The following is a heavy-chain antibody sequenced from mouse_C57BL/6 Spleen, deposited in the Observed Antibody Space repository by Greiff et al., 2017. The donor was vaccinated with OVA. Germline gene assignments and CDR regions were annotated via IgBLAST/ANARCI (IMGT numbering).Heavy chain of an antibody. J-gene: IGHJ4*01. CDR1: GFTFTDYY. CDR3: ARYYYGSNAMDY. V-gene: IGHV7-3*01. Sequence: EVMLVESGGGLVQPGGSLSLSCAASGFTFTDYYMSWVRQPPGKALEWLGFIRNKANGYTTEYSASVKGRFTISREKSQSNLYRQMNALRAEDSATYYWARYYYGSNAMDYWGQGTSVTGSS. D-gene: IGHD1-1*01. CDR2: IRNKANGYTT.